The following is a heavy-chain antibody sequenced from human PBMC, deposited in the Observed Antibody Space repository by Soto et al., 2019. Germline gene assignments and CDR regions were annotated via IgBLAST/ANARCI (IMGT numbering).Heavy chain of an antibody. Sequence: GGSLRLSCAASGFTFSSYAMHWVRQAPGKGLEWVAVISYDGSNKYYADSVKGRFTISRDNSKNTLYLQMNSLRAEDTAVYYCARDRVPYYDILTGYYLVGWNYYYYGMDVWGQGTTVTVSS. V-gene: IGHV3-30-3*01. CDR3: ARDRVPYYDILTGYYLVGWNYYYYGMDV. J-gene: IGHJ6*02. CDR1: GFTFSSYA. CDR2: ISYDGSNK. D-gene: IGHD3-9*01.